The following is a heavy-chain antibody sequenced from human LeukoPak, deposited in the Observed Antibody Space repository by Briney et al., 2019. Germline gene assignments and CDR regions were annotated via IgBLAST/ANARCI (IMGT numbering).Heavy chain of an antibody. D-gene: IGHD2-15*01. V-gene: IGHV3-66*01. J-gene: IGHJ4*02. CDR1: GFTFSSYG. CDR2: IHRDGST. CDR3: ARDGEHVLAHDY. Sequence: PGRSLRLSCAASGFTFSSYGMHWVRQAPGKGLEWVSIIHRDGSTYYADSVKGRFTTSRDNSKNTLYIQMNSLRAEDTGVYYCARDGEHVLAHDYWGQGTLVTVSS.